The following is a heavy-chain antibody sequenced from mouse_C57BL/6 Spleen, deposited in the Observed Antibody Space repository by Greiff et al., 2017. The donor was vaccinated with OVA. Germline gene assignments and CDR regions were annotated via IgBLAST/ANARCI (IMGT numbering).Heavy chain of an antibody. J-gene: IGHJ4*01. Sequence: VQLQQPGAELVRPGSSVKLSCKASGYTFTSYWMDWVKQRPGQGLEWIGNIYPSDSETHYNQKFKDKATLTVDKSSSTAYMQLSSLTSEDSAVYYCARREYYGVATGGAMDYWGQGTSVTVSA. CDR1: GYTFTSYW. CDR3: ARREYYGVATGGAMDY. V-gene: IGHV1-61*01. D-gene: IGHD1-2*01. CDR2: IYPSDSET.